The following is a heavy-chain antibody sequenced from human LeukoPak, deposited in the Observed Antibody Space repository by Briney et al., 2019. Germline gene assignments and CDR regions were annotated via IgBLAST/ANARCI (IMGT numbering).Heavy chain of an antibody. V-gene: IGHV4-39*07. CDR3: ARDLIV. J-gene: IGHJ4*02. D-gene: IGHD3-22*01. CDR2: IFYSGST. Sequence: SETLSLTCTVSSGSISTSNYYWGWVRQPPGKALEWIGNIFYSGSTFYSPSLKSRVTISLDTSRNQFSLKLSSVTAADTAVYYCARDLIVGGQGTLVTVSS. CDR1: SGSISTSNYY.